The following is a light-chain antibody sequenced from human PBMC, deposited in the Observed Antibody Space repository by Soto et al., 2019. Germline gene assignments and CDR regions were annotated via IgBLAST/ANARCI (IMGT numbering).Light chain of an antibody. J-gene: IGKJ5*01. V-gene: IGKV3-11*01. CDR1: QSVSRY. Sequence: EVVLTQSPATLSLSPGERATLSCRASQSVSRYLAWYQQKPGQAPRLLIYDASNTATGLPARFSGSGAGTDFTLTISSLEPEDCAVDYWQQRSNWPITCGQGTRLEI. CDR2: DAS. CDR3: QQRSNWPIT.